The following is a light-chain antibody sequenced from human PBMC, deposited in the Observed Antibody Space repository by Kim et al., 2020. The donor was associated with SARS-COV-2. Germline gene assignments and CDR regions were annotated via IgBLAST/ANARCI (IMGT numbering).Light chain of an antibody. Sequence: QGQTARITCSGDALPRQFAYWYHQKPGQAPVLVIYEDNARPPGIPERLSASTSGTTVTLTIRGVQAEDEGDYYCQSADNSGTYEVFGGGTQLTVL. CDR3: QSADNSGTYEV. V-gene: IGLV3-25*03. CDR2: EDN. CDR1: ALPRQF. J-gene: IGLJ3*02.